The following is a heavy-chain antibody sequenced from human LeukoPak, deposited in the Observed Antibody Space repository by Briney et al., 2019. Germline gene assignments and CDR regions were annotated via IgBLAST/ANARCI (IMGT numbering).Heavy chain of an antibody. D-gene: IGHD3-22*01. J-gene: IGHJ1*01. CDR3: ARAEVSGGCYDSSGYYFQH. CDR2: INPNSGGT. V-gene: IGHV1-2*02. Sequence: ASVKVSCKASGYTFTGYYMHWVRQAPGQGLEWMGWINPNSGGTNYAQKFQGRVTMTRDTSISTAYMELSRLRSDDTAVYYCARAEVSGGCYDSSGYYFQHWGQGTLVTVSS. CDR1: GYTFTGYY.